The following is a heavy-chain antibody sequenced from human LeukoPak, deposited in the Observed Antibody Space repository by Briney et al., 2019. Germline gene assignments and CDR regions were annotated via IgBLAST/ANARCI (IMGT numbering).Heavy chain of an antibody. CDR1: GYTFTGYY. D-gene: IGHD3-10*01. CDR3: ARGLYYYGSGGAFDY. Sequence: GASVKVSCKASGYTFTGYYMHWVRQAPGQGLEWMGWINPNSGGTNYAQKFQGRVTMTRDTSISTAYMELSRLRSDDTAVYYCARGLYYYGSGGAFDYWGQGTLVTVSS. CDR2: INPNSGGT. V-gene: IGHV1-2*02. J-gene: IGHJ4*02.